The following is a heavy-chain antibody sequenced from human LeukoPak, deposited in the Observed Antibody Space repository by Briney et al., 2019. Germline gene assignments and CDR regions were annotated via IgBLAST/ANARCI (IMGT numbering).Heavy chain of an antibody. J-gene: IGHJ5*02. CDR3: ARVSLLEWLFPFDP. D-gene: IGHD3-3*01. CDR2: IYYSGST. V-gene: IGHV4-31*03. CDR1: GVSISSGGYY. Sequence: PSETLSLTCTVSGVSISSGGYYWSWIRQHPGKGLEWIGYIYYSGSTYYNPSLKSRVTISVDTSKNQFSLKLSSVTAADTAMYYCARVSLLEWLFPFDPWGQGTLVTVSS.